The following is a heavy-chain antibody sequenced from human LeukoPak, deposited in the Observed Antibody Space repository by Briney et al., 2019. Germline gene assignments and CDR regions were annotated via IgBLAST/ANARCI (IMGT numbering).Heavy chain of an antibody. CDR1: GFTFDDYA. J-gene: IGHJ4*02. CDR3: AKDWAEVAGIDH. V-gene: IGHV3-43*02. CDR2: ISGDGGST. D-gene: IGHD6-19*01. Sequence: GGSLRLSCAASGFTFDDYAMHWARQAPGKGLEWVSLISGDGGSTYYADSVKGRFTISRDNSKNSLYLQMNSLRTKDTALYYCAKDWAEVAGIDHWGQGTLVTVSS.